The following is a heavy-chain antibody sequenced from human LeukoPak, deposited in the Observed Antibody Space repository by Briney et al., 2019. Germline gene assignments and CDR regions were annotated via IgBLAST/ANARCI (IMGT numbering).Heavy chain of an antibody. CDR1: GYTFTSYA. D-gene: IGHD2-15*01. Sequence: ASVKVSCKASGYTFTSYAMHWVRQAPGQRLEWMGWINAGNGNTKYSQKLQGRVIITRDTSASTAYMELSSLRSEDTAVYYCARGGVVVAARYYFDYWGQGTLVTVSS. CDR2: INAGNGNT. J-gene: IGHJ4*02. CDR3: ARGGVVVAARYYFDY. V-gene: IGHV1-3*01.